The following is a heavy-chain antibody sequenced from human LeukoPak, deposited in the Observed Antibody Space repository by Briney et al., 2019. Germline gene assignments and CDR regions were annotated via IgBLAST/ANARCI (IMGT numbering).Heavy chain of an antibody. V-gene: IGHV3-23*01. D-gene: IGHD6-19*01. Sequence: GGSLRLSCAASGFTFSSYAMSWVRQAPGKGREWVSAIIPSGGSTYYAGSVKGRFTISTDNSKNTLYLQMNSLRAEDTAVYYCAKVSGSRWYFDYWGQGTLVTVSS. CDR3: AKVSGSRWYFDY. CDR2: IIPSGGST. J-gene: IGHJ4*02. CDR1: GFTFSSYA.